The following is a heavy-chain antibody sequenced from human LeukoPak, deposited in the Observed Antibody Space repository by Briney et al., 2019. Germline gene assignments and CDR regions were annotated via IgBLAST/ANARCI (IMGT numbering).Heavy chain of an antibody. Sequence: TSETLSLTYAVYGGSFSGYYWSWIRQPPGKGLEWIGEINHSGSTDYNPSLKSRVTISLDTSKNQFSLKLTSVTAADTAVYYCARARIAAAGDFDYWGQGTLVTVSS. CDR1: GGSFSGYY. D-gene: IGHD6-13*01. CDR2: INHSGST. CDR3: ARARIAAAGDFDY. V-gene: IGHV4-34*01. J-gene: IGHJ4*02.